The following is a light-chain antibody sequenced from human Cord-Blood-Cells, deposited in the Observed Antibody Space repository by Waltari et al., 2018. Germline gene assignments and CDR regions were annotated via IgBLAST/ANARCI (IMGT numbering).Light chain of an antibody. Sequence: DIQMTQSLTSLSASVGDRVTISCQASQDISNYLNWYQQKLGKPPKLLIYDASNLETWVPSRFGGSGSGTDFTFSISSLQPEDIATYYCHQYDNLPLTFGGGTKVEIK. CDR1: QDISNY. CDR2: DAS. J-gene: IGKJ4*01. CDR3: HQYDNLPLT. V-gene: IGKV1-33*01.